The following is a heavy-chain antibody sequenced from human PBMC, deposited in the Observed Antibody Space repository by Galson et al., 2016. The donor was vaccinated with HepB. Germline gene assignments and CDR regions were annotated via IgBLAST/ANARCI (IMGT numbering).Heavy chain of an antibody. CDR3: AKGRVGITTSALDY. CDR2: ISGREGST. CDR1: GPTLSSHA. V-gene: IGHV3-23*01. J-gene: IGHJ4*02. D-gene: IGHD1-26*01. Sequence: SLRLSCAASGPTLSSHAMNWVRQAPGKGLEWVSSISGREGSTYYADFAKGRFTISRDDSKNMVYLQMNGLRAEDTAIYYCAKGRVGITTSALDYWGREPWSPSPQ.